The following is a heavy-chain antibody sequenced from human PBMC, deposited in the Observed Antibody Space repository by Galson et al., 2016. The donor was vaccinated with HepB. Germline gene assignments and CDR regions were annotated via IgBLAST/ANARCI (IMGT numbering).Heavy chain of an antibody. V-gene: IGHV3-23*01. D-gene: IGHD2-15*01. CDR3: AKGYGVEAATPVY. Sequence: SLRLSCATSGFTFSSYAMSWVRQAPGKGLEWVSGISGSGGGTYFADSVKGRFTISRDTSKNTLSLQMNSLRGDDTAVYYCAKGYGVEAATPVYWGQGTLVTVSS. CDR1: GFTFSSYA. CDR2: ISGSGGGT. J-gene: IGHJ4*02.